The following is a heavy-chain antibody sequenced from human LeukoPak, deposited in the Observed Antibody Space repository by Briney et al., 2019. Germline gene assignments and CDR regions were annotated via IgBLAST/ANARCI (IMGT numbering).Heavy chain of an antibody. Sequence: SVKVSCKASGGTFSSYAISWVRQAPGQGLEWVGGIIPIFGTANYAQKFQGRVTITADESTSTAYMELSSLRSEDTAVYYCARDTDYCSSTSCYNGHYYGMDVWAKGPRSPSP. V-gene: IGHV1-69*13. CDR2: IIPIFGTA. CDR3: ARDTDYCSSTSCYNGHYYGMDV. J-gene: IGHJ6*02. D-gene: IGHD2-2*02. CDR1: GGTFSSYA.